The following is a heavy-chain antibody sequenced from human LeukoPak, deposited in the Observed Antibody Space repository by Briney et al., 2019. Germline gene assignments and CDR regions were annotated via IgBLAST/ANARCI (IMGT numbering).Heavy chain of an antibody. CDR2: IWYDGSNK. CDR3: AKDGGCSSTTCYSPYYFDY. D-gene: IGHD2-2*01. CDR1: GYTFIGYY. Sequence: SCKASGYTFIGYYMHWVRQAPGKGLEWVAVIWYDGSNKYYADSVKGRFTISRVNSKNTLYLQMNSLRAEDTAVYYCAKDGGCSSTTCYSPYYFDYWGQGTLVTVSS. J-gene: IGHJ4*02. V-gene: IGHV3-33*06.